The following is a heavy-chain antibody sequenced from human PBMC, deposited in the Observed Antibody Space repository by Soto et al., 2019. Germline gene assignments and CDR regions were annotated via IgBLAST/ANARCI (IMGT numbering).Heavy chain of an antibody. CDR2: IKSDGSST. CDR3: ARSREAVTTPKYYYYYMDV. CDR1: GFTFSSYW. J-gene: IGHJ6*03. D-gene: IGHD4-4*01. V-gene: IGHV3-74*01. Sequence: GGSLRLSCAASGFTFSSYWMHWVRQAPGKGLVWVSCIKSDGSSTNYADSVKGRFTISRDNAKNTLYLQMNSLRAEDTAVYYCARSREAVTTPKYYYYYMDVWGKGTTVTVSS.